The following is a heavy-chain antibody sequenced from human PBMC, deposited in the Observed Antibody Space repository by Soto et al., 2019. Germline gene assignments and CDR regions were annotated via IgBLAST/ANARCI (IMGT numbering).Heavy chain of an antibody. CDR3: GREQQLEPDSPNDCYYYYYMDV. D-gene: IGHD1-1*01. V-gene: IGHV1-2*04. CDR1: GYTFTGYY. Sequence: ASVKVSCKASGYTFTGYYMHWVRQAPGQGLEWMGWINPNSGGTNYAQKFQGWVTLTRETSISTAYMELSRLRAHDTAVYYCGREQQLEPDSPNDCYYYYYMDVWGKGTTVTVSS. J-gene: IGHJ6*03. CDR2: INPNSGGT.